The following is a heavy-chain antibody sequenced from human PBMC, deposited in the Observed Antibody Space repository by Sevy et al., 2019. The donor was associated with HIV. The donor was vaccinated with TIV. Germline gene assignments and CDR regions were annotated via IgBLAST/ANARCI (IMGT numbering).Heavy chain of an antibody. J-gene: IGHJ4*02. CDR1: GYTFTSFD. CDR3: ARGRLTGIGFDY. Sequence: SSVKVSCKASGYTFTSFDINWVRQATGQGLEWMGWMSPNSGNTGYAQKFQGRVTMTRNTSISTAYMELSSLRSEDMAVYYCARGRLTGIGFDYWGQGTLVTVSS. V-gene: IGHV1-8*01. CDR2: MSPNSGNT. D-gene: IGHD7-27*01.